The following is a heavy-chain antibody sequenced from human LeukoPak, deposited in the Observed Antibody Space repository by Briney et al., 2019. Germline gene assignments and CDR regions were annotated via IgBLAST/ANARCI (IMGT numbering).Heavy chain of an antibody. CDR1: GGSISTYY. D-gene: IGHD5-12*01. CDR3: ARGGGYASPIGY. Sequence: SETLSLTCTLSGGSISTYYWSWIRQPPGKGLEWIGYIYRSGSTNYNPSLKSRVTISVDTSKNQFSLKLSSVTAADTAVYYCARGGGYASPIGYWGQGALVTVSS. J-gene: IGHJ4*02. V-gene: IGHV4-59*01. CDR2: IYRSGST.